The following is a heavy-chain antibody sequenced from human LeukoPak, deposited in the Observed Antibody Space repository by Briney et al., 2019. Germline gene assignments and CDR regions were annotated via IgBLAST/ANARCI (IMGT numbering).Heavy chain of an antibody. D-gene: IGHD2-2*02. J-gene: IGHJ3*02. CDR3: ARDLGYCSSTSCYNDAFDI. CDR1: GYTFTGYY. CDR2: INPNSGGT. V-gene: IGHV1-2*02. Sequence: ASVKVSCKASGYTFTGYYMHWVRQAPGQGLEWMGWINPNSGGTNYAQKFQGRVTMTRDTSISTAYMELSRLRSDDTAVYYCARDLGYCSSTSCYNDAFDIWGQGAMVTVS.